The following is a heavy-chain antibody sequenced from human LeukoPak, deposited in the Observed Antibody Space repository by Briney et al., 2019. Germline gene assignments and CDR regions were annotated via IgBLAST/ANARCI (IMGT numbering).Heavy chain of an antibody. CDR2: VSDSGGNT. CDR3: ASPKGGRYHEGFDY. V-gene: IGHV3-23*01. Sequence: PGGSLRLSCAASGFTLINYAMSWVRQAPGKGLEWVSAVSDSGGNTYYADSVKGRFTISRDNSKNTLYLQINSLRAEDTAVYYCASPKGGRYHEGFDYWGQGTLVTVSS. J-gene: IGHJ4*02. D-gene: IGHD1-26*01. CDR1: GFTLINYA.